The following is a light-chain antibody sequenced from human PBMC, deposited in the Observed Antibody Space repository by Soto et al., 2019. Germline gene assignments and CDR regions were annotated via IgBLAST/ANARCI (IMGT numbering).Light chain of an antibody. V-gene: IGKV1-33*01. J-gene: IGKJ4*01. CDR1: QDIRNY. CDR2: DAS. Sequence: DIQLTQSPSSLSASVGGRVTISCQASQDIRNYLNWYQQKPGKAPKLLIYDASNLGAGVPSSFSGSGAGTDCSFSFNNLQAKDIATYYCQQYDNLLTFGGGTKVEI. CDR3: QQYDNLLT.